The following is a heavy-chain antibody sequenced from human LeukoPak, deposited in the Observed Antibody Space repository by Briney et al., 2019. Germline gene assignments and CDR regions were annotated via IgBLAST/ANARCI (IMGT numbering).Heavy chain of an antibody. CDR2: IYYSGST. V-gene: IGHV4-39*07. Sequence: SETLSLTCTVSGGSISSSSYYWGWIRQPPGKGLEWIGSIYYSGSTYYNPSLKSRVTISVDTSKNQFSLKLSSVTAADTAVYYCARLGGQIAVLRYHYYYMDVWGKGTTVTISS. CDR1: GGSISSSSYY. CDR3: ARLGGQIAVLRYHYYYMDV. D-gene: IGHD3-3*01. J-gene: IGHJ6*03.